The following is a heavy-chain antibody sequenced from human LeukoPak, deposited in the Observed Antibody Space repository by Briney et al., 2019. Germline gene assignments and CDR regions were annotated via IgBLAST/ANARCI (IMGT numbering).Heavy chain of an antibody. CDR2: IYYSGST. D-gene: IGHD3-16*01. CDR1: GGSISSRSYY. CDR3: ARLTLGVEKVRWPTDDY. V-gene: IGHV4-39*07. Sequence: SETLSLTCTVSGGSISSRSYYWGWIRQPPGKGLEWIGNIYYSGSTYYNPSLKSRVTISVDTSKNQFSLKLSSVTAADTAVYYCARLTLGVEKVRWPTDDYWGQGTLVTVSS. J-gene: IGHJ4*02.